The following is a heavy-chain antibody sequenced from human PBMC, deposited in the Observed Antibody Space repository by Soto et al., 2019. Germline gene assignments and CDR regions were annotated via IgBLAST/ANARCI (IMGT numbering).Heavy chain of an antibody. J-gene: IGHJ4*02. CDR1: GGLLSSDKW. V-gene: IGHV4-4*02. Sequence: PSETRSLTCAVSGGLLSSDKWWSCVRQPPGKGLEWIGEIHHSGNSNYNPSLKSRVIISVDKSKNQFSLNLSSVTDADTAVYYCARGERQQQRDYWGQGTLVTVS. CDR3: ARGERQQQRDY. D-gene: IGHD6-25*01. CDR2: IHHSGNS.